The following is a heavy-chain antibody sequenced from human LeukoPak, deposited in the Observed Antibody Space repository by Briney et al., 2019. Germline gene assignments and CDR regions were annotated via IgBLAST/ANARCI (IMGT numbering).Heavy chain of an antibody. CDR2: IYYSGST. D-gene: IGHD1-26*01. Sequence: SETLSLTCTVSGGSMSPYHWSWIRQPPGKGLEWTGYIYYSGSTNYNPSLKSRVTISVDTSKNQFSLKLSSVTAADTAVYYCARTVGATRKIFDYWGQGTLVTVSS. CDR3: ARTVGATRKIFDY. CDR1: GGSMSPYH. J-gene: IGHJ4*02. V-gene: IGHV4-59*01.